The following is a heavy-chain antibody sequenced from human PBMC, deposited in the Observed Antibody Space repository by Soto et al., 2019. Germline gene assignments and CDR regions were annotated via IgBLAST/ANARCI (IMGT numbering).Heavy chain of an antibody. Sequence: EVQLVESGGGLVPPGGSLKLSCAAAGFPFNGSAMHWVRQASGTWLEWVGRIRSKPNNYATAYAASLKGRFTIDRDDSKNTAYLQLNSLKTEDTAVYYCAGDFYYNMDVWGQGTTVTVSS. J-gene: IGHJ6*02. CDR3: AGDFYYNMDV. V-gene: IGHV3-73*02. CDR2: IRSKPNNYAT. CDR1: GFPFNGSA.